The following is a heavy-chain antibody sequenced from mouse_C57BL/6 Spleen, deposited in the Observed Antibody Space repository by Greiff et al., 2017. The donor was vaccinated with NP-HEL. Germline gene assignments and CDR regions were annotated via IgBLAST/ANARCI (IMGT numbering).Heavy chain of an antibody. CDR2: IYPGDGDT. CDR3: ARHDGYYTFAY. Sequence: VNVVESGAELVKPGASVKISCKASGYAFSSYWMNWVKQRPGKGLEWIGQIYPGDGDTNYNGKFKGKATLTADKSSSTAYMQLSSLTSEDSAVYFCARHDGYYTFAYWGQGTLVTVSA. J-gene: IGHJ3*01. V-gene: IGHV1-80*01. D-gene: IGHD2-3*01. CDR1: GYAFSSYW.